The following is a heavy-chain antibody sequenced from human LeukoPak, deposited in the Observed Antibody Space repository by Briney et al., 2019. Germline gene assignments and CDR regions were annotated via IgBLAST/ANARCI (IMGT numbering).Heavy chain of an antibody. Sequence: GGSLRLSCAASGFTFSDYGMHWVRQAPGKGLEWVAFIRNDGSYEYYPDSVKGRFTISRDNSKNTLYLQMNSLRAEDTAVYYCAKDGNYYGSGSYYTDYWGQGTLVTVSS. CDR2: IRNDGSYE. V-gene: IGHV3-30*02. CDR1: GFTFSDYG. D-gene: IGHD3-10*01. J-gene: IGHJ4*02. CDR3: AKDGNYYGSGSYYTDY.